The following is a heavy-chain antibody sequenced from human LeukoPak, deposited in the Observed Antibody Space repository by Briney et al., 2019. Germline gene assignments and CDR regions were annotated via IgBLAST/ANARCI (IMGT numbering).Heavy chain of an antibody. CDR1: GFTFSSYS. D-gene: IGHD3-10*01. Sequence: PGGSLRLSCAASGFTFSSYSMNWVRQAPGKGLEWVSSISSSSSYIYYADSVKGRFTISRDNAKNSLYLQMNSLRAEDTAVYYCAREGLWFGESSYYFDYWGQGTLVTVSS. CDR2: ISSSSSYI. CDR3: AREGLWFGESSYYFDY. V-gene: IGHV3-21*01. J-gene: IGHJ4*02.